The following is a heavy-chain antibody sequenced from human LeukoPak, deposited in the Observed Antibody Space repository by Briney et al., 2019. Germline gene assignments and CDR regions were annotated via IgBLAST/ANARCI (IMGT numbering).Heavy chain of an antibody. CDR3: ARVGLAYCGGDCYSNYYYYMDV. CDR2: ISAYNGNT. Sequence: ASVKVSCKASGYTFTSYGISWVRQAPGQGLEWMGWISAYNGNTNYAQKLQGRVTMTTDTSTSTAYMELRSLRSDDTAVYYCARVGLAYCGGDCYSNYYYYMDVWGKGTTVTISS. J-gene: IGHJ6*03. CDR1: GYTFTSYG. D-gene: IGHD2-21*02. V-gene: IGHV1-18*01.